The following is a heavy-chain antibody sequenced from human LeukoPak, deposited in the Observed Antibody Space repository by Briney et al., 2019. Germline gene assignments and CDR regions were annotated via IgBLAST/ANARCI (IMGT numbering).Heavy chain of an antibody. V-gene: IGHV3-11*01. CDR3: ATTLPSRPTYYDFWSGYPNWFDP. D-gene: IGHD3-3*01. Sequence: MPRGSLRLSCAASGFTFSDYYMSWIRQAPGKGLEWVSYISSSGSTIYYADSVKGRFTISRDNAKNSLYLQMNSLRAEDTTVYYCATTLPSRPTYYDFWSGYPNWFDPWGQGTLVTVSS. CDR2: ISSSGSTI. J-gene: IGHJ5*02. CDR1: GFTFSDYY.